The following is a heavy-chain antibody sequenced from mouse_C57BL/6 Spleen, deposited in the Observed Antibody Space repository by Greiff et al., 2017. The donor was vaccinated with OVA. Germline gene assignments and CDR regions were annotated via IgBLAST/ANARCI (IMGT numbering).Heavy chain of an antibody. V-gene: IGHV1-50*01. D-gene: IGHD3-3*01. CDR3: ARPGGGDYYAMDY. J-gene: IGHJ4*01. CDR1: GYTFTSYW. Sequence: QVQLQQPGAELVKPGASVKLSCKASGYTFTSYWMQWVKQRPGQGLEWIGEIDPSDSYTNYNQKFKGKATLTVDTSSSTAYMQLSSLTSEDSAVYYWARPGGGDYYAMDYWGQGTSVTVSS. CDR2: IDPSDSYT.